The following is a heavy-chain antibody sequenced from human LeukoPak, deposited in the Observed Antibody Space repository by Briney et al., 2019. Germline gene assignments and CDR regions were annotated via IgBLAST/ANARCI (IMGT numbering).Heavy chain of an antibody. J-gene: IGHJ3*02. V-gene: IGHV3-23*01. CDR2: ISGSGGST. CDR3: AKSPSSGSYHANAFDI. Sequence: GGSLRLSCAASGFTFSSYAMSWVRQAPGKGLEWVSAISGSGGSTYYADSVKGRFTISRDNSKNTLYLQMNSLRAEDTAVYYCAKSPSSGSYHANAFDIWGQGTMVTVSS. D-gene: IGHD1-26*01. CDR1: GFTFSSYA.